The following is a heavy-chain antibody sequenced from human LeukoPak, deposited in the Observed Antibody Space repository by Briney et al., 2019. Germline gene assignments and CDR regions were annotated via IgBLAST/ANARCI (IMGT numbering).Heavy chain of an antibody. Sequence: ASVKVSCKASGYTFTSYDINWVRQAPGQGLEWMGWMNPNSGNTGYAQKFQGRVTMTRNTSISTAYMELSSLRSEDTAVYYCARGRTRHSSGYYSLGYWGQGTLVTVSS. CDR1: GYTFTSYD. D-gene: IGHD3-22*01. CDR3: ARGRTRHSSGYYSLGY. J-gene: IGHJ4*02. CDR2: MNPNSGNT. V-gene: IGHV1-8*01.